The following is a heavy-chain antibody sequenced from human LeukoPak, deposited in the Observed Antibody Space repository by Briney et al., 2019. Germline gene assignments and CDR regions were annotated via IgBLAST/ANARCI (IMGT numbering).Heavy chain of an antibody. V-gene: IGHV4-30-2*01. D-gene: IGHD6-13*01. Sequence: PSETLSLTCAVSGGSISSGGYSWSWIRQPPGKGLEWIGYIYHSGSTYYNPSLKSRVTISVDKSKNQFSLKLSSVTAADTAVYYCARAIAAAGTRTPFDLWGRGTLVTVSS. CDR2: IYHSGST. CDR3: ARAIAAAGTRTPFDL. CDR1: GGSISSGGYS. J-gene: IGHJ2*01.